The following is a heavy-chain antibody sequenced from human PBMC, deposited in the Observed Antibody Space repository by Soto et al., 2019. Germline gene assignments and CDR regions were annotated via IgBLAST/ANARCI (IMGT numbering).Heavy chain of an antibody. CDR3: ARDGPPMDY. CDR2: INPSGGST. Sequence: ASVKVSCKTSGYTFTNYDIHWVRQAAGQGLEWMGIINPSGGSTSYAQKFQGRVTMTTDTSTSTAYMELRSLRSDDTAVYYCARDGPPMDYWGQGTLVTAPQ. J-gene: IGHJ4*02. V-gene: IGHV1-46*01. D-gene: IGHD2-2*01. CDR1: GYTFTNYD.